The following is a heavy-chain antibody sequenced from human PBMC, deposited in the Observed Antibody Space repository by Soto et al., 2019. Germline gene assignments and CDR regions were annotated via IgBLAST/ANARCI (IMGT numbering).Heavy chain of an antibody. CDR1: GFTFSSYA. J-gene: IGHJ4*02. D-gene: IGHD3-22*01. Sequence: EVQLLESGGGLVQPGGSLRLSCAASGFTFSSYAMSWVRQAPGKGLEWVSAISGSGGSTYYADSVKGRFTISRDNSKNTLYLQMNSLRAEDTAVYYCANRHLPTYYYDSSGYYPPGGWGQGTLVTVSS. CDR3: ANRHLPTYYYDSSGYYPPGG. CDR2: ISGSGGST. V-gene: IGHV3-23*01.